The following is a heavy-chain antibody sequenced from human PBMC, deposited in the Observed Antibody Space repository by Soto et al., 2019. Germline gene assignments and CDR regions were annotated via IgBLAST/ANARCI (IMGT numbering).Heavy chain of an antibody. D-gene: IGHD6-6*01. CDR1: ARTSTSYD. V-gene: IGHV1-8*02. CDR3: ARRGLSSSSTFRYFYYGMDA. CDR2: MNPNSGNT. J-gene: IGHJ6*02. Sequence: ASVMVVSTASARTSTSYDVKCGRVARGQGAESMGWMNPNSGNTGHAQKFQRRVTMTSNTSISTAYMELSSLRSEDTAVYYCARRGLSSSSTFRYFYYGMDAWGQGTTVTV.